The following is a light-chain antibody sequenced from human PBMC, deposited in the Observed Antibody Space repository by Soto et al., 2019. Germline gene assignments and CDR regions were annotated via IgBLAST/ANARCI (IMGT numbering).Light chain of an antibody. CDR2: SNN. Sequence: QSVLTQPPSASGTPGQTVTISCSGSSCNIGSNTVNWYQQLPGTAPKLLIYSNNQRPSGVPDRFSGSKSGTSASLAISGLQSEDEGDYYCAACDDSLNGVVFGGGTKLTVL. CDR3: AACDDSLNGVV. CDR1: SCNIGSNT. J-gene: IGLJ2*01. V-gene: IGLV1-44*01.